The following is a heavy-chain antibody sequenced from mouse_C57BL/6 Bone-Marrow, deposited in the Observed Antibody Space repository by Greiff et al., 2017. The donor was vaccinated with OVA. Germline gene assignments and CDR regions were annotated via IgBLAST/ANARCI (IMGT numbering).Heavy chain of an antibody. V-gene: IGHV14-4*01. J-gene: IGHJ4*01. CDR2: IDPENGDT. CDR3: TTSYYYGSSYYAMDY. Sequence: EVQLQQSGAELVRPGASVKLSCTASGFNIKDDYMHWVQQRPEQGLEWIGWIDPENGDTEYASKFQGKATITADTSSNTAYLQLSSLTSEDTAVYYCTTSYYYGSSYYAMDYWGQGTSVTVSS. CDR1: GFNIKDDY. D-gene: IGHD1-1*01.